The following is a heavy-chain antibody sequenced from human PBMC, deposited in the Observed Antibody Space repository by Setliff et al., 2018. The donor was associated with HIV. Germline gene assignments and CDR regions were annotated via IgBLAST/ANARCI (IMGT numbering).Heavy chain of an antibody. V-gene: IGHV3-21*01. CDR1: GFSFNFYS. D-gene: IGHD2-2*01. CDR2: INPSSVYI. J-gene: IGHJ4*02. Sequence: PGGSLRLSCAASGFSFNFYSMNWVRQAPGAGLEWVSSINPSSVYIYYADSVKGRFTISRDNAENSLYLQMNSLRAEDTAVYYCARSETCHSTHCSPYDYWGQGTPVTVSS. CDR3: ARSETCHSTHCSPYDY.